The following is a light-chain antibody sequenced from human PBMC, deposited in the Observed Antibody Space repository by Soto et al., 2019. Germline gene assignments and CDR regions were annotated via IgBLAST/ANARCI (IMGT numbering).Light chain of an antibody. V-gene: IGLV2-14*01. CDR1: SSGVCGFDY. CDR3: SSYTSSSTL. CDR2: EVS. Sequence: QSDLAKPPSASGSHGESLTISCTVASSGVCGFDYVSWYQQHPGKAPKLMIYEVSDRPSGISRRFSGSKSGNTASLTISGLQTEDEADYYCSSYTSSSTLFGTGTKVTV. J-gene: IGLJ1*01.